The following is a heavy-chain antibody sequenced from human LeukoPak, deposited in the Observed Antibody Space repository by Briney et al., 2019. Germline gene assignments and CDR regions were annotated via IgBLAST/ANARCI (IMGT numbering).Heavy chain of an antibody. CDR3: AKEVGATLGGGAFDI. V-gene: IGHV3-9*01. J-gene: IGHJ3*02. CDR2: ISWNSGSI. Sequence: GGSLRLSCAASGFTFGSNAMSWVRQAPGRGLEWVSGISWNSGSIGYADSVKGRFTISRDNAKNSLYLQMNSLRAEDTALYYCAKEVGATLGGGAFDIWGQGTMVTVSS. D-gene: IGHD1-26*01. CDR1: GFTFGSNA.